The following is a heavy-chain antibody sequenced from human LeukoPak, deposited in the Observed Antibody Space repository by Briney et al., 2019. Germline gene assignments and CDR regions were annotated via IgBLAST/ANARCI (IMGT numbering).Heavy chain of an antibody. CDR2: INHSGST. CDR1: GGSFSGYY. V-gene: IGHV4-34*01. Sequence: SETLSLTCAVYGGSFSGYYWSWIRQAPGKGLEWIGEINHSGSTNYNPSLKSRVTISVDTSKNQFSLKLSSVTAADTAVYYCASPYGMDVWGQGTTVTVSS. CDR3: ASPYGMDV. J-gene: IGHJ6*02.